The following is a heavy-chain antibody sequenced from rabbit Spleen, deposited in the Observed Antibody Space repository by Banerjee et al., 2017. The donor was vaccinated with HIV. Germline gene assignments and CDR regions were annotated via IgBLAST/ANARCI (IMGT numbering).Heavy chain of an antibody. CDR3: ARGDVHMHDNLAL. D-gene: IGHD2-1*01. V-gene: IGHV1S47*01. CDR2: IDPIFGST. J-gene: IGHJ4*01. Sequence: QEQLVESGGGLVQPGGSLKLSCKASGFDFSSYGVSWVRQAPGKGLEWIGYIDPIFGSTYYASWVNGRFTISRHNAQNTLYLQLSSLTAADTATYFCARGDVHMHDNLALWGPGTLVTVS. CDR1: GFDFSSYG.